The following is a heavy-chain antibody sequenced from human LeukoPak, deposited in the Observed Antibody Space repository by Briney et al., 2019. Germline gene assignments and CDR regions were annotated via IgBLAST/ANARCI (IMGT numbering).Heavy chain of an antibody. Sequence: GGSLRLSCAVSGFSVSDNYMIWVRQPPGKGLEWLSVIYSGGGINYADSVDGRFTISRDDAKNTLHLQMNSLRGDDTAVYYCARGAPGVGVVNQFDYWGQGTQVIVSS. V-gene: IGHV3-53*01. CDR2: IYSGGGI. J-gene: IGHJ4*02. CDR3: ARGAPGVGVVNQFDY. CDR1: GFSVSDNY. D-gene: IGHD3-3*01.